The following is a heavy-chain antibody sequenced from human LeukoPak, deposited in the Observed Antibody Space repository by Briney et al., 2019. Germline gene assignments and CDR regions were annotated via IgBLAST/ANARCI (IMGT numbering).Heavy chain of an antibody. CDR3: AKDIARYDSERGAFDI. CDR1: GFTFDDYT. V-gene: IGHV3-43*01. D-gene: IGHD3-22*01. J-gene: IGHJ3*02. CDR2: ISWDGGST. Sequence: GGSLRLSCAASGFTFDDYTMHWVRQAPGKGLEWVSLISWDGGSTYYADSVKGRFTISRDNSKNSLYLRMNSLRTEDTALYYCAKDIARYDSERGAFDIWGQGTMVTVSS.